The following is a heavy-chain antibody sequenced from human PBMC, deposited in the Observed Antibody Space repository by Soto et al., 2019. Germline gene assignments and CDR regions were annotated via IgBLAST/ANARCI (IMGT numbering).Heavy chain of an antibody. CDR2: ISYSGSM. CDR3: ARATILNCYWYGMDV. Sequence: PSETLSLTCIVSGGSLISYHWSWIRQPPGRGLEWLGHISYSGSMNYNPSLNSRSTISVDTSKNQFSLKLSSVTAVDTALYYCARATILNCYWYGMDVWGQGNTVTVSS. CDR1: GGSLISYH. J-gene: IGHJ6*02. V-gene: IGHV4-59*12. D-gene: IGHD3-9*01.